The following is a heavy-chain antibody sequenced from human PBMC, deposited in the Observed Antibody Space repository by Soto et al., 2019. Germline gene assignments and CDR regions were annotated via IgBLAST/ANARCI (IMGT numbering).Heavy chain of an antibody. CDR2: INHSGST. J-gene: IGHJ4*01. CDR1: GGSFSGYY. Sequence: WETLSLTCAVYGGSFSGYYWSWIRQPPGXGLEWIGEINHSGSTNYNPSLKSRVTISVDTSKNQFSLKLSSVTAADTAVYYCATGTQGPSKRDVYNHGPHDYCGHGTLGTVSS. D-gene: IGHD3-10*01. V-gene: IGHV4-34*01. CDR3: ATGTQGPSKRDVYNHGPHDY.